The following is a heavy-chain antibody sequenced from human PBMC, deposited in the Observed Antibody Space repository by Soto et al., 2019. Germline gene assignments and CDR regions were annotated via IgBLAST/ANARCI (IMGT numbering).Heavy chain of an antibody. V-gene: IGHV3-23*01. CDR1: GFTFSSYA. CDR3: AKGPRITIFGVVIEPSFDY. D-gene: IGHD3-3*01. CDR2: ISGSGGST. J-gene: IGHJ4*02. Sequence: GGSLRLSCAASGFTFSSYAMSWVRQAPGKGLEWVSAISGSGGSTYYADSVKGRFTISRDNSKNTLYLQMNSLRAEDTAVYYCAKGPRITIFGVVIEPSFDYWGQGTLVTVSS.